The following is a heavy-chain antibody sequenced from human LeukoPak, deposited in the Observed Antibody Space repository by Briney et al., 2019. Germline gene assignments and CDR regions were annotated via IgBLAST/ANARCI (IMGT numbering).Heavy chain of an antibody. V-gene: IGHV3-23*01. CDR3: ARGVSGWPYYLDF. CDR1: GFTFDSYT. D-gene: IGHD6-25*01. J-gene: IGHJ4*02. Sequence: GGSLRLSCAASGFTFDSYTMVWVRQAPGSVLEWVSAITGSGGDSYHADSVKGRFTVSRDNSKNTLFLQINSLRVEDTALYYCARGVSGWPYYLDFWGQGTLVTVSS. CDR2: ITGSGGDS.